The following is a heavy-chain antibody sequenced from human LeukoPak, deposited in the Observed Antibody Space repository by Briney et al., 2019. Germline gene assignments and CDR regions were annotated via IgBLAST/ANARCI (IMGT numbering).Heavy chain of an antibody. D-gene: IGHD1-1*01. CDR2: IYYDGSNI. CDR3: ARDWKTDSFDY. J-gene: IGHJ4*02. V-gene: IGHV3-33*01. Sequence: GRSLTLSCAASEFTFTTYGMHWVRQAPGKGLEWVTFIYYDGSNIYYADYVKGRFTISRDISKNTLYLQMDSLRAEDTAIYYCARDWKTDSFDYWGQGTLVTVSS. CDR1: EFTFTTYG.